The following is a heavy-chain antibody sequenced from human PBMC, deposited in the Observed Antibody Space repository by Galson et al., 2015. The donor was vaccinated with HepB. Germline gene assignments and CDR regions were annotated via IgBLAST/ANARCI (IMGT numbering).Heavy chain of an antibody. J-gene: IGHJ4*02. CDR2: IDPSDSYT. Sequence: SGAEVQKPGESLRISCKGSGYSFTHYWIAWVRQMPGKGLAWMGRIDPSDSYTNYSPSFQGHVTISADRSISTAYLQWSSLKASDTAMYYCVSGSGSQHFDYWGQGTLVTVSS. CDR3: VSGSGSQHFDY. D-gene: IGHD1-26*01. V-gene: IGHV5-10-1*01. CDR1: GYSFTHYW.